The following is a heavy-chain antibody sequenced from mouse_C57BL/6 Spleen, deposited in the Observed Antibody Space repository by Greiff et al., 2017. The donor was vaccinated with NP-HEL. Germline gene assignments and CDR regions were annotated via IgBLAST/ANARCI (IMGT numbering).Heavy chain of an antibody. CDR1: GYTFTSYW. V-gene: IGHV1-53*01. D-gene: IGHD2-4*01. Sequence: VQLQESGTELVKPGASVKLSCKASGYTFTSYWMHWVKQRPGQGLEWIGNINPSNGGTNYNEKFKSKATLTVDKSSSTAYMQLSSLTSEDSAVYYCARLDYDYGEFYFDYWGQGTTLTVSS. J-gene: IGHJ2*01. CDR3: ARLDYDYGEFYFDY. CDR2: INPSNGGT.